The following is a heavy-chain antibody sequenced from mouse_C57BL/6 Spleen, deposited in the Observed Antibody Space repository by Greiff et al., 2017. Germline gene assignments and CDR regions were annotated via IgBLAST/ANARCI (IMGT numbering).Heavy chain of an antibody. CDR2: INPGSGGT. CDR3: ATGYEDYFDY. CDR1: GYAFTNYL. V-gene: IGHV1-54*01. D-gene: IGHD2-12*01. J-gene: IGHJ2*01. Sequence: QVQLKQSGAELVRPGTSVKVSCKASGYAFTNYLIEWVKQRPGQGLEWIGVINPGSGGTNYNEKFKGKATLTADKSSSTAYMQLSSLTSEDSAVYFCATGYEDYFDYWGQGTTLTVSS.